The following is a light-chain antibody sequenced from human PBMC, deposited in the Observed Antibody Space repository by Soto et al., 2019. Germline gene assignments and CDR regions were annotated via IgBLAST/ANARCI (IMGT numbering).Light chain of an antibody. CDR1: SSNNGAGYD. CDR2: DET. V-gene: IGLV1-40*01. CDR3: QSSDKSPDSSYV. Sequence: QCVLAQSPSVSGAPGQTSTISCAGASSNNGAGYDVHWYQHLPGTAAKPTIFDETNRPAGAPVRYSDPRPGGSASLALTGLHADDVGDYACQSSDKSPDSSYVFGSGTKVTVL. J-gene: IGLJ1*01.